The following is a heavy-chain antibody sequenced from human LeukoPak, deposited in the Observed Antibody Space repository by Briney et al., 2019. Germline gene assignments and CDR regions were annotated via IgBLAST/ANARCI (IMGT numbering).Heavy chain of an antibody. CDR2: ICPGSGST. D-gene: IGHD6-6*01. J-gene: IGHJ4*02. Sequence: ASVKVSCKASGYTFTSNNMHWVRQAPGQGLEWMGLICPGSGSTSYAQKFQGRVTMTRDTSTSTVYMELSSLRSEDTAIYYCTRDSSWSSDYWGQGTLVTVSS. CDR1: GYTFTSNN. V-gene: IGHV1-46*01. CDR3: TRDSSWSSDY.